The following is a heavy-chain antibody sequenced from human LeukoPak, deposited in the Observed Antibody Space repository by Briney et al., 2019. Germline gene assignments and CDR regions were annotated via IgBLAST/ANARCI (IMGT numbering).Heavy chain of an antibody. CDR2: ITNSGGRT. CDR3: AKERQQLAIWGYMDV. J-gene: IGHJ6*03. CDR1: GFTFSSYD. D-gene: IGHD6-13*01. V-gene: IGHV3-23*01. Sequence: GGSLRLSCAASGFTFSSYDMSWVRQAPGKGLEWVSAITNSGGRTYYADSVKGRFTISRDDSKNTLYLQMDSLRAEDTAVYYCAKERQQLAIWGYMDVWGKGTTVTVSS.